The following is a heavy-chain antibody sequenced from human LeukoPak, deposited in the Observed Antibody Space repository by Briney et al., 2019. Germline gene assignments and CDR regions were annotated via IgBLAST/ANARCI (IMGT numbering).Heavy chain of an antibody. J-gene: IGHJ1*01. Sequence: PGGSLRLSCAASGFTFSSYGMHWVRQAPGKGLEWVAVISYDGSNKYYADSVKGRFTISRDNSKKTLYLQMNSLRAEDTAVYCCAKDRGIVATNPEYFQHLVQGTLVRVSS. CDR2: ISYDGSNK. V-gene: IGHV3-30*18. D-gene: IGHD5-12*01. CDR3: AKDRGIVATNPEYFQH. CDR1: GFTFSSYG.